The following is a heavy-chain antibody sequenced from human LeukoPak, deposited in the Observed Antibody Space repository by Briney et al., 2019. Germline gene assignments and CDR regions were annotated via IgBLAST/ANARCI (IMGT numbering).Heavy chain of an antibody. V-gene: IGHV4-34*01. Sequence: SETLSLTCAVYGGSFSGYYWSWIRQPPGKGLEWIGEINHSGSTNYNPSLKSRVTMSVDTSKNQFSLKLSSVTAADTAVYYCAREGDHWFDPWGQGTLVTVSS. CDR2: INHSGST. CDR1: GGSFSGYY. D-gene: IGHD3-10*01. CDR3: AREGDHWFDP. J-gene: IGHJ5*02.